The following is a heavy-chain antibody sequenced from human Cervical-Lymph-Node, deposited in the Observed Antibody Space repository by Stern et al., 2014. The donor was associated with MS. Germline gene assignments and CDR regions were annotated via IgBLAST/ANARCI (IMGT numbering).Heavy chain of an antibody. CDR1: GFTFRGYG. J-gene: IGHJ4*02. CDR2: IWYDGSNK. D-gene: IGHD4-17*01. V-gene: IGHV3-33*01. Sequence: VQLVESGGGVVQPGRSLRLSCAASGFTFRGYGMHWVRQAPGKGLEWVAVIWYDGSNKYYAESVKGRFTISRDNSKNTLYLQMNSLRAEDTAVYYCARWMTTPSPSLGYWGQGTLVTVSS. CDR3: ARWMTTPSPSLGY.